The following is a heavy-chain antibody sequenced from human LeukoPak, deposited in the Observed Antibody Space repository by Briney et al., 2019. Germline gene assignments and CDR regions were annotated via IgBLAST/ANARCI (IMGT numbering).Heavy chain of an antibody. CDR3: ARGPPGILAFDY. CDR1: GGTFSSYA. Sequence: ASVKVSCKASGGTFSSYAISWVRQAPGQGLERMGGIIPIFGTANYAQKFQGRVTITTDESTSTAYMELSSLRSEDTAVYYCARGPPGILAFDYWGQGTLVTVSS. V-gene: IGHV1-69*05. D-gene: IGHD1-26*01. CDR2: IIPIFGTA. J-gene: IGHJ4*02.